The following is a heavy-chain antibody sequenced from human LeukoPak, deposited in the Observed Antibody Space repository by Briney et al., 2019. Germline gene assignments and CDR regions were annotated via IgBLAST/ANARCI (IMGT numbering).Heavy chain of an antibody. CDR1: GYSFTSYW. Sequence: GESLKISCKGSGYSFTSYWIGWVRQMPGKGLEWMGIIYPGDSDTRYSPSFQGQVTISADKSISTAYLQWSSLKASDTAMYYCARRQYYDSSGYSSDEPPFDPWGQGTLDTVSS. CDR3: ARRQYYDSSGYSSDEPPFDP. CDR2: IYPGDSDT. V-gene: IGHV5-51*01. D-gene: IGHD3-22*01. J-gene: IGHJ5*02.